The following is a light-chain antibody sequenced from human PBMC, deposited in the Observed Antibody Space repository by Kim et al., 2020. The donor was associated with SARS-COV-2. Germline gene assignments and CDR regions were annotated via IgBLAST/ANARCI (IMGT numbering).Light chain of an antibody. V-gene: IGLV1-44*01. J-gene: IGLJ1*01. CDR3: AAWDDSLNGYV. CDR2: RDN. Sequence: RGTISCSGSSPKTGRNSVKWYQQHPGTAPKFLMYRDNQRPSGIPDRFSGSKSGPSASPAISGLQSGDEADYYCAAWDDSLNGYVLGTGTKVTVL. CDR1: SPKTGRNS.